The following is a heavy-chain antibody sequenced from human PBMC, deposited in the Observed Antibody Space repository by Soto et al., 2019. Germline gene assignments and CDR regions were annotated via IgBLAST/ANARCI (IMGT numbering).Heavy chain of an antibody. V-gene: IGHV6-1*01. D-gene: IGHD6-6*01. J-gene: IGHJ6*02. CDR3: ARGSRQLVRPYYYGMDV. CDR2: TYYRSKWYN. Sequence: SQTLSLTCAISGDSVSSNSAAWNWIRQSPSRGLEWLGRTYYRSKWYNDCAVSVKSRITINPDTSKNQFSLQLNSVTPEDTAVYYCARGSRQLVRPYYYGMDVWGQGTTVTVSS. CDR1: GDSVSSNSAA.